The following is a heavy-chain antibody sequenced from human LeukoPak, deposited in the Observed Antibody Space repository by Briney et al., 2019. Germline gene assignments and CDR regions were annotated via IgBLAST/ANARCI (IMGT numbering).Heavy chain of an antibody. CDR1: GFTFSDYY. D-gene: IGHD2-2*01. CDR2: ISSSSSTI. CDR3: ARDSGYCSSTSCNGAFDV. V-gene: IGHV3-11*04. J-gene: IGHJ3*01. Sequence: GGSLRLSCAASGFTFSDYYMSWIRQAPGKGLEWVSYISSSSSTIYYADSVKGRFTISRDNAKNSLYLQMNSLRAEDTAVYYCARDSGYCSSTSCNGAFDVWGQGTMVTVSS.